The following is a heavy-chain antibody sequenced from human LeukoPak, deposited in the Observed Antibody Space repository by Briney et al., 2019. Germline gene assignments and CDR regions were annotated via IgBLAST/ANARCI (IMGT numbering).Heavy chain of an antibody. CDR2: MHPGNGNT. V-gene: IGHV1-2*02. D-gene: IGHD4-17*01. CDR1: GYRFISNY. Sequence: ASVKVSCKASGYRFISNYIQWVRQAPGLGPEWMGWMHPGNGNTRYAEKFQGRVTMTRDTSINTAYMELSNLTSEDTAVYYCARERGTDYGDYNYFAYWGQGTLVTVSS. CDR3: ARERGTDYGDYNYFAY. J-gene: IGHJ4*02.